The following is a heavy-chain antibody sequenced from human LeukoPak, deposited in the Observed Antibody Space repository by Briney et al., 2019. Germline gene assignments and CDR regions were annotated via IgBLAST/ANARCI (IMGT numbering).Heavy chain of an antibody. CDR1: GGSISSGSYY. CDR2: IYTSGST. D-gene: IGHD6-19*01. CDR3: ARPERNSGWYGGIYAFDI. V-gene: IGHV4-61*02. J-gene: IGHJ3*02. Sequence: PSETLSLTCTVSGGSISSGSYYWTWIRQPAGKGLEWTGRIYTSGSTNYNPSLKSRVNISVDTSKNQFSLKLSYVTAADTAVYYCARPERNSGWYGGIYAFDIWGQGTMVTVSS.